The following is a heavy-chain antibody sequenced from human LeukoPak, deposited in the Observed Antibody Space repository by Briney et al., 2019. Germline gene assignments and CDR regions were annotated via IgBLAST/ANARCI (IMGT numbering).Heavy chain of an antibody. D-gene: IGHD3-22*01. CDR3: AKEYDSSGYYSAAFDI. V-gene: IGHV3-30*18. Sequence: GGSLRLSCAASGFSFSRYGMHWVRQAPGKGLEWAAVIPYDGSVKYYADSVKGRFTISRDNSKNTLFLEMNSLRAEDTAVYYCAKEYDSSGYYSAAFDIWGQGTMVTVSS. CDR2: IPYDGSVK. J-gene: IGHJ3*02. CDR1: GFSFSRYG.